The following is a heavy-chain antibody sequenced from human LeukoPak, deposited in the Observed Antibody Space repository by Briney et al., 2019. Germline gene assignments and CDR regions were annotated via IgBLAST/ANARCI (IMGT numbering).Heavy chain of an antibody. CDR1: GGSISSGSYY. J-gene: IGHJ4*02. Sequence: SQTLSLTCTVSGGSISSGSYYWSWIRQPAGKGPEWIGRIHTSGSTNYNPSLKSRVTMSVDTSKNQFSLKLTSVTAADTAVYYCARGDGRAARFHFDYWGQGTLVTVSS. V-gene: IGHV4-61*02. CDR3: ARGDGRAARFHFDY. CDR2: IHTSGST. D-gene: IGHD6-6*01.